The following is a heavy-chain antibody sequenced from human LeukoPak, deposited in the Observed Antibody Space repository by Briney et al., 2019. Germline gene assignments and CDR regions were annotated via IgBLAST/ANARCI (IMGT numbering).Heavy chain of an antibody. V-gene: IGHV3-23*01. CDR1: GFTFSDYA. CDR2: ISDGGSFT. Sequence: GGSLRLSCAASGFTFSDYAMTWVRQAPGKGLEWVSTISDGGSFTYYADSVKGRFTISRDNSKNTLFLQMNTLRAEDTAVYYCAKSRGSGSKMARGVNFDYWGQGTPVTVSS. D-gene: IGHD3-10*01. CDR3: AKSRGSGSKMARGVNFDY. J-gene: IGHJ4*02.